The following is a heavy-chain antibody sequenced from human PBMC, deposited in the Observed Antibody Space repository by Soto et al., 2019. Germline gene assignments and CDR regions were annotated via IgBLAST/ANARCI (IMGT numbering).Heavy chain of an antibody. V-gene: IGHV3-30*04. D-gene: IGHD3-3*01. CDR3: ARTIYVVVISFDY. Sequence: PGGSLRLSCAASGFTFSSYAMHWVRQAPGKGLEWVAVISYDGSTIYYADSVKGRFTISRDNAKNSLYLQMNSLRAEDTAVYYCARTIYVVVISFDYWGQGTLVTVSS. CDR2: ISYDGSTI. J-gene: IGHJ4*02. CDR1: GFTFSSYA.